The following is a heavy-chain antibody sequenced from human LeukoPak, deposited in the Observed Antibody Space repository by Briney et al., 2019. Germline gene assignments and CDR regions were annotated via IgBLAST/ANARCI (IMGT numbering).Heavy chain of an antibody. D-gene: IGHD6-13*01. CDR2: ISYDGSNK. Sequence: PGGSLRLSCAASGFTFSSYGMHWVRQAPGKGLEWVAVISYDGSNKYYADSVKGRFTISRDNSKNTLYLQMNSLRAEDTAVYYCAKDVAAAGTLYYFDYWGQGTQVTVSS. J-gene: IGHJ4*02. V-gene: IGHV3-30*18. CDR1: GFTFSSYG. CDR3: AKDVAAAGTLYYFDY.